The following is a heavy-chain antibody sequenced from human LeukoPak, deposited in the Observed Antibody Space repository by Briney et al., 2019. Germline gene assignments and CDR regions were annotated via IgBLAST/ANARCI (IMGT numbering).Heavy chain of an antibody. CDR3: ARRVRSGWFDP. V-gene: IGHV4-61*02. CDR2: ISSTGST. D-gene: IGHD3-10*01. Sequence: PSQTLSLTCTVSGGSISSGGHYWSWIRQPAGKGLEYLGRISSTGSTNYNPSLKSRVTISVDTSKNQFSLKLSSVTAADTAVYYCARRVRSGWFDPWGQGTLVTVSS. J-gene: IGHJ5*02. CDR1: GGSISSGGHY.